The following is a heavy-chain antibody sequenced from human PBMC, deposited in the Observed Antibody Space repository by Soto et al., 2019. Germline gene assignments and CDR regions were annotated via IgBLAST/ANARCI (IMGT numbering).Heavy chain of an antibody. D-gene: IGHD5-18*01. V-gene: IGHV3-21*01. Sequence: GESLKISCAASGFTFSSYSMNWVRQAPGKGLEWVSSISSSSSYIYYADSVKGRFTISRDNAKNSLYLQMNSLRAEDTAVYYCARDLAASNVDTAMVNAFDIWGQGTMVTVSS. CDR1: GFTFSSYS. CDR2: ISSSSSYI. J-gene: IGHJ3*02. CDR3: ARDLAASNVDTAMVNAFDI.